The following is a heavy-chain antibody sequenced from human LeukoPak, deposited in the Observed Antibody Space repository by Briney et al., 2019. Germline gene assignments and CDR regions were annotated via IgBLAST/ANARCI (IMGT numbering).Heavy chain of an antibody. V-gene: IGHV3-9*01. CDR1: GFTFDDYA. CDR3: ATWPVVTGVMNYGMDV. J-gene: IGHJ6*02. Sequence: GRSLRLYCAASGFTFDDYAMHWVRQAPGKGLEWVSGISWNSGSIGYVDSVKGRFTISRDNAKNSLYLQMNSLRAEDTALYYCATWPVVTGVMNYGMDVWGQGTTVTVSS. D-gene: IGHD4-23*01. CDR2: ISWNSGSI.